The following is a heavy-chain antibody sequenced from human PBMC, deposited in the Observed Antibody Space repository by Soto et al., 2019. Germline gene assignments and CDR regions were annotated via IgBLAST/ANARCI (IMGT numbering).Heavy chain of an antibody. CDR2: IFSNDEK. Sequence: QVTLKESGPVLVKPTETLTLTCTVSGFSLSNARMGVSWIRQPPGKALEWLAHIFSNDEKSYSTSLKSRLTISKDTSKSQVVLTMTNMDPVDTATYYCARMADYDYIWGSYRHPYFDYWGQGTLVTVSS. V-gene: IGHV2-26*01. D-gene: IGHD3-16*02. J-gene: IGHJ4*02. CDR3: ARMADYDYIWGSYRHPYFDY. CDR1: GFSLSNARMG.